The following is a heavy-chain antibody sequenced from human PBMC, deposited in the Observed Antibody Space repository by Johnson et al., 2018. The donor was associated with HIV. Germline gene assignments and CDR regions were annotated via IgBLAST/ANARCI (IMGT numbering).Heavy chain of an antibody. CDR2: LRYDGSNK. D-gene: IGHD3-10*01. V-gene: IGHV3-30*02. CDR3: AKDQYGSGSYDKGNAFDI. J-gene: IGHJ3*02. Sequence: QVQLVESGGGVVQPGGSLRLSCVASGFTLSSYGMHWVRQAPGKGLAWVSFLRYDGSNKYYAASVTVRFTISREISKNTLYLQMNSLRAEDTALYYCAKDQYGSGSYDKGNAFDIWGQGTMVTVSS. CDR1: GFTLSSYG.